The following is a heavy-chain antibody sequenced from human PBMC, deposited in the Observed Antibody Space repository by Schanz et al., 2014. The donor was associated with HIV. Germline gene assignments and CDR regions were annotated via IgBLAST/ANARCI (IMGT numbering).Heavy chain of an antibody. J-gene: IGHJ4*02. D-gene: IGHD3-16*02. Sequence: EVQLVESGGGLVQPGGSLRLSCVASGFTFSNYAMSWVRQAPGKGLEWLANIKEDGSVKGEVDSVKGRFTISRDNAKNSLYLQMNSLRVDDTAVYYCARDYRFATDSWGQGTLVTVSS. CDR2: IKEDGSVK. CDR1: GFTFSNYA. CDR3: ARDYRFATDS. V-gene: IGHV3-7*01.